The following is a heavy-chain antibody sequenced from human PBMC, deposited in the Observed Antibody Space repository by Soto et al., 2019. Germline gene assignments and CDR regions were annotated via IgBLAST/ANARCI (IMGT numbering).Heavy chain of an antibody. Sequence: QVQLVQSGAEVKKPGASVKVSCRTSGYTFTHYYIHWVRQAPGQGLEWLGIINPASGRTNYAQDFQGRVTLTMDTSTTTGDMELSGLRAADTAIFYCARDLAAGEHWGQGTLVTVSS. J-gene: IGHJ4*02. CDR3: ARDLAAGEH. D-gene: IGHD6-13*01. V-gene: IGHV1-46*01. CDR2: INPASGRT. CDR1: GYTFTHYY.